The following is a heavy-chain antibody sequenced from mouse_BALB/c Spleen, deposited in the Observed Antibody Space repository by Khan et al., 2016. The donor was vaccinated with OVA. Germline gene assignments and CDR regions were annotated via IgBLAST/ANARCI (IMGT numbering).Heavy chain of an antibody. J-gene: IGHJ4*01. CDR2: IWSGGST. D-gene: IGHD4-1*01. Sequence: QVQLKQSGPGLVQPSQSLSITCTVSGFSLTSYAVHWVRQSPGKGLEWLGVIWSGGSTDYNAAFISSLSISKDNSKSQVFFEMNSLQSNDTAIYYCARRGGLGRWYAMDYWGQGTSVTVSS. CDR3: ARRGGLGRWYAMDY. CDR1: GFSLTSYA. V-gene: IGHV2-2*03.